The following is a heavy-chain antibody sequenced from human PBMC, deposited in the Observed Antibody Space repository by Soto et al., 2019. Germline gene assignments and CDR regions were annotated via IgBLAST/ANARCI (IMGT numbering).Heavy chain of an antibody. CDR1: GLSLSTSGVG. V-gene: IGHV2-5*02. D-gene: IGHD3-10*01. J-gene: IGHJ4*02. CDR3: ALRRGLLWFGESSFDY. CDR2: IYWDDDK. Sequence: QITLKESGPTLVKPTQTLTLTCTFSGLSLSTSGVGVGWIRQPPGKALEGLALIYWDDDKRYSPSLKSRLTITKDTSKNHLVLTLTNMDPVDTASYSFALRRGLLWFGESSFDYLGQGTLVTVYS.